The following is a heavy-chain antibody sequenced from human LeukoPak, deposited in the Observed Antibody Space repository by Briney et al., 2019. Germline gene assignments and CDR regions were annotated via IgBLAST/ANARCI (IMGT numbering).Heavy chain of an antibody. CDR3: ASHYGSYYYYYYMDV. CDR1: GGSISSSSYY. J-gene: IGHJ6*03. D-gene: IGHD4-17*01. CDR2: IYYRGST. Sequence: PSETLSLTCTVSGGSISSSSYYCGWIRQPPGKGLEWIGCIYYRGSTYYNPSLKSRVTISVDTSKNQFSLKLSSVPAADTAVYYGASHYGSYYYYYYMDVWGKGTTVTISS. V-gene: IGHV4-39*01.